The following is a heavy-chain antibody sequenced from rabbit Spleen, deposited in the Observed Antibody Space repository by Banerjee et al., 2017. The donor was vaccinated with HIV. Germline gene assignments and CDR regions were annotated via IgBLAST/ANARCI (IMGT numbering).Heavy chain of an antibody. J-gene: IGHJ4*01. V-gene: IGHV1S40*01. CDR2: IYSTWIGST. CDR3: ARLLMDSDSNL. CDR1: GFSFSSGYY. Sequence: QSLEESGGDLVKPGASLTLTCTASGFSFSSGYYMCWVRQAPGKGLEWIACIYSTWIGSTYYANWVNGRFTISRSTSLNTVTLQLNSLTGADTATYFCARLLMDSDSNLWGQGTLVTVS. D-gene: IGHD2-1*01.